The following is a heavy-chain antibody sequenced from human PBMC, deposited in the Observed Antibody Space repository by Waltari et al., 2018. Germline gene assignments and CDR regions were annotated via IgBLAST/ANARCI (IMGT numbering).Heavy chain of an antibody. Sequence: EVQLVESGGGLVQPGGSLRLSCAASGFTFSSYWMSWVRQAPGKGLEWVANIKQDGSEKDYVDSVKGRFTISRDNANNSLYLQMNSLRAEDTAVYYCARDGSEQLARFDYWGQGTLVTVSS. CDR3: ARDGSEQLARFDY. J-gene: IGHJ4*02. V-gene: IGHV3-7*01. CDR1: GFTFSSYW. D-gene: IGHD6-6*01. CDR2: IKQDGSEK.